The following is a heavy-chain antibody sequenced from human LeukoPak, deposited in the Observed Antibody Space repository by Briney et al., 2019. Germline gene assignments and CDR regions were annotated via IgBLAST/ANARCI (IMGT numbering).Heavy chain of an antibody. CDR1: GFTFSSYG. CDR3: VRANSLMVRGVITYFDS. CDR2: ISSSGATI. Sequence: GGSLRLSCAASGFTFSSYGMNWVRQAPGKGLEFVAYISSSGATIYYADSLEGRFTISRDNAKNSLYLQMNSLRDEDTAVYFCVRANSLMVRGVITYFDSWGQGTLVTVSS. D-gene: IGHD3-10*01. J-gene: IGHJ4*02. V-gene: IGHV3-48*02.